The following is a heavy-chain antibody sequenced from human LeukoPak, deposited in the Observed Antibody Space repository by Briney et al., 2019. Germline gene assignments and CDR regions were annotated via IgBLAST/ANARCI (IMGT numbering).Heavy chain of an antibody. V-gene: IGHV4-59*01. Sequence: PSETLSLTCTVSGGSINDYYWTWIRQAPGKGLEWIGYISNSGTTDYNPSLKSRVTMSVDTSNNEFSLRLTSVTAADTAMCYCARVVRGAVTSNCFDPWGQGTLVTVSS. J-gene: IGHJ5*02. CDR2: ISNSGTT. CDR1: GGSINDYY. D-gene: IGHD4-17*01. CDR3: ARVVRGAVTSNCFDP.